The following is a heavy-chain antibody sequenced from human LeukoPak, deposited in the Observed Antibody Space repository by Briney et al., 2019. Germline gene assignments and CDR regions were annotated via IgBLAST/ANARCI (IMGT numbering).Heavy chain of an antibody. D-gene: IGHD3-10*01. CDR3: AKDLHYGSADY. Sequence: GGSLRLSCAASAFTFSSYGMSWVRQAPGKGLEWVSYISSSGSTIYYADSVKGRFTISRDNAKNSLYLQMNSLRAEDTAVYYCAKDLHYGSADYWGQGTLVTVSS. V-gene: IGHV3-48*04. CDR2: ISSSGSTI. J-gene: IGHJ4*02. CDR1: AFTFSSYG.